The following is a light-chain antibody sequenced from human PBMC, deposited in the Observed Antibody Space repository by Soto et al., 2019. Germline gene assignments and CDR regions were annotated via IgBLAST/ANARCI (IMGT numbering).Light chain of an antibody. Sequence: QSALTQPASVSGSPGQSITISCTGSSSDIGSYNYVSWYQQHPGKAPKLIIYDVSNRPSGLSNRFSASKSGNTASLTISGLQAEDEADYYCSSYTTNNTPVVFGGGTKLTVL. V-gene: IGLV2-14*01. J-gene: IGLJ2*01. CDR3: SSYTTNNTPVV. CDR1: SSDIGSYNY. CDR2: DVS.